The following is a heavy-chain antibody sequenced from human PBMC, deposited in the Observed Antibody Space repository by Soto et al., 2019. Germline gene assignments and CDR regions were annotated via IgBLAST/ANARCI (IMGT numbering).Heavy chain of an antibody. J-gene: IGHJ4*02. CDR1: GDSVSSNSAA. CDR2: TYYRSKWYN. Sequence: PSQNLSLTFAISGDSVSSNSAAWNWIRQSPSRGLEWLGRTYYRSKWYNDYAVSVKSRITINPDTSKNQFSLQLNSVTPEDTAAYYCARWDYQYSSSSEYDYWGQGTLVTVAS. D-gene: IGHD6-6*01. CDR3: ARWDYQYSSSSEYDY. V-gene: IGHV6-1*01.